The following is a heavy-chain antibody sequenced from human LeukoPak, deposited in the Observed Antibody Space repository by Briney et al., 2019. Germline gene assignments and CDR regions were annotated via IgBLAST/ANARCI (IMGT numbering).Heavy chain of an antibody. J-gene: IGHJ6*03. CDR3: ARGPRYYDFWSGYYVVEPMDV. CDR1: GGSFSGYY. Sequence: PSETLSLTCAVYGGSFSGYYWSWIRQPPGKGLEWIGEINHSGSTNYNPSLKSRVTISVDTSKNQFSLKLSSVTAADTAVYYCARGPRYYDFWSGYYVVEPMDVWGKGTTVTVSS. D-gene: IGHD3-3*01. CDR2: INHSGST. V-gene: IGHV4-34*01.